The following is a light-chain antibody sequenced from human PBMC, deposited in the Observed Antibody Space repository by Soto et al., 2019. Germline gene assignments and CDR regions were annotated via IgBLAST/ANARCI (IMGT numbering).Light chain of an antibody. V-gene: IGKV3-15*01. CDR1: QSVGSY. CDR2: GAS. J-gene: IGKJ2*01. CDR3: QQYDSWPPSYT. Sequence: EIVMTQSPATLSVSLGDRATLSCRASQSVGSYLAWYQQKPGQAPRLLIYGASTSATGIPARFSGSGSETDFTLTISSLQSEDFAVDYCQQYDSWPPSYTFGQGTKLEIK.